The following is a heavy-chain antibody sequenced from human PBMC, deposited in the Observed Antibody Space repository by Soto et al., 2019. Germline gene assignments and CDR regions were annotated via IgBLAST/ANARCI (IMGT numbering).Heavy chain of an antibody. CDR2: IKKNADGGTT. D-gene: IGHD5-18*01. V-gene: IGHV3-15*01. J-gene: IGHJ4*02. CDR3: TTNPVGYRYFDY. Sequence: PGGSLRLSCAASGFIVSNAWMSWVRQAPGEGLELVGRIKKNADGGTTDYAAPVEGRFTISRDDSKNTLFLQMNSLRPEDIAVHYCTTNPVGYRYFDYWGQGTLVTVSS. CDR1: GFIVSNAW.